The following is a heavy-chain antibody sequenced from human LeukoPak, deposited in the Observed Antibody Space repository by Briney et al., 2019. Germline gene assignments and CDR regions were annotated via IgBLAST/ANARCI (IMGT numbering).Heavy chain of an antibody. J-gene: IGHJ4*02. CDR3: VRRRYYYDSSGYFNY. CDR2: INHSGST. D-gene: IGHD3-22*01. CDR1: GGSFSGYY. Sequence: KPSETLSLTCAVYGGSFSGYYWSWIRQPPGKGPEWIGEINHSGSTNYNPSLKSRVTISVDTSKNQFSLKLSSVTAADTAVYYCVRRRYYYDSSGYFNYWGQGTLVTVSS. V-gene: IGHV4-34*01.